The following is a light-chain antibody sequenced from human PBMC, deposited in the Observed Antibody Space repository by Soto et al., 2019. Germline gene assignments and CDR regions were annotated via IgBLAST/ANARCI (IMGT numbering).Light chain of an antibody. CDR1: SASVSTTSY. CDR3: VVYMGSGISV. V-gene: IGLV8-61*01. J-gene: IGLJ2*01. CDR2: NTN. Sequence: QTVVTQEPSFSVSPGGTVTLTCGLSSASVSTTSYPSWYQQTPGQAPRMLIYNTNTRSSGVPDRFSGSILGNKAALTITGDQADDESDYYCVVYMGSGISVFGGGTKLTVL.